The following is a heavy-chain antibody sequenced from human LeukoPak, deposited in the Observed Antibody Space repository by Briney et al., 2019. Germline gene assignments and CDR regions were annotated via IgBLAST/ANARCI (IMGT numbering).Heavy chain of an antibody. CDR1: GFTFSSYA. Sequence: GGSLRLSCAASGFTFSSYAMSWVRQAPGKGLEWVSAISGSGGSTYYADSVKGRFTISRDNSKNTLYLQMNSLRAEDTAVYYCARNHIVGPYFDYWGQGTLVTVSS. D-gene: IGHD1-26*01. CDR3: ARNHIVGPYFDY. CDR2: ISGSGGST. J-gene: IGHJ4*02. V-gene: IGHV3-23*01.